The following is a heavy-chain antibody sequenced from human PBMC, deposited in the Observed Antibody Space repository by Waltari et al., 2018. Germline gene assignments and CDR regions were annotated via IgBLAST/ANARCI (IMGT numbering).Heavy chain of an antibody. Sequence: QVQLQQWGAGLLKPSETLSLTCAVYGGSFSGYYWSWIRQPPGKGLEWMGEINHSGRTNYNPSLKSRVTISVDTSKNQFSLKLSSVTAADTAVYYCASSSYGAGWFDPWGQGTLVTVSS. CDR1: GGSFSGYY. D-gene: IGHD5-18*01. CDR3: ASSSYGAGWFDP. CDR2: INHSGRT. J-gene: IGHJ5*02. V-gene: IGHV4-34*01.